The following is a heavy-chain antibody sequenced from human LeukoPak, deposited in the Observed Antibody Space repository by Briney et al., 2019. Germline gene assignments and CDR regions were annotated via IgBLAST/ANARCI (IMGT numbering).Heavy chain of an antibody. CDR1: GFTISSHG. V-gene: IGHV3-30*18. CDR3: ANHGYGYSYGMDV. D-gene: IGHD5-18*01. CDR2: ISCHGSAK. J-gene: IGHJ6*02. Sequence: GGSLRLSCVVSGFTISSHGMHWVRQAPGKGLEWVAMISCHGSAKYYGDSVQGRFTISRDISKNTLYLQMDSLRPEDTAVYYCANHGYGYSYGMDVWGQGTTVTVSS.